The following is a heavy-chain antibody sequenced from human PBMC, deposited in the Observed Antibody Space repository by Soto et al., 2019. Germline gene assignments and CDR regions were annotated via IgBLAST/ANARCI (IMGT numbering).Heavy chain of an antibody. V-gene: IGHV3-73*01. D-gene: IGHD6-19*01. CDR1: GFTFSGSA. CDR3: TRHHRYSSGRPDSGYMAV. CDR2: IRSKANSYAT. J-gene: IGHJ6*03. Sequence: GGSLRLSCAASGFTFSGSAMHWVRQASGKGLEWVGCIRSKANSYATAYAASVKGRFTISRDDSKNTAYLQMNSLKTEDTAVYYCTRHHRYSSGRPDSGYMAVWGKGTTVTVSS.